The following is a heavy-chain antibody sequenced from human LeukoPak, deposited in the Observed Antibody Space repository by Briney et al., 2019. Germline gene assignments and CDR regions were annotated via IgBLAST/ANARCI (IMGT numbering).Heavy chain of an antibody. Sequence: ASVKVSCKASGYTFTSYGISWVRQAPGQGLEWMGWISAYNGNTNYAQKLQGRVTMTTDTSTSTAYMELRSLRSDDTAVYYCARTYYYDSSGYYLGIWFDPWGQGTLVTVSS. D-gene: IGHD3-22*01. CDR1: GYTFTSYG. CDR3: ARTYYYDSSGYYLGIWFDP. J-gene: IGHJ5*02. CDR2: ISAYNGNT. V-gene: IGHV1-18*01.